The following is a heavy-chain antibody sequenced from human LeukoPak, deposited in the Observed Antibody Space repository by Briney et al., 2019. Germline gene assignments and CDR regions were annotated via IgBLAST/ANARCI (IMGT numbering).Heavy chain of an antibody. CDR2: IIPIFGTA. J-gene: IGHJ5*02. Sequence: GASVKVSCKASGGTYSSYAISWVRQAPGQGLEWMGGIIPIFGTANYAQKFQGRVTITADESTSTAYMELSSLRSEDTAVYYCARVFSSSSWASVFRANNWFDPWGQGTLVTVSS. CDR3: ARVFSSSSWASVFRANNWFDP. CDR1: GGTYSSYA. D-gene: IGHD6-13*01. V-gene: IGHV1-69*13.